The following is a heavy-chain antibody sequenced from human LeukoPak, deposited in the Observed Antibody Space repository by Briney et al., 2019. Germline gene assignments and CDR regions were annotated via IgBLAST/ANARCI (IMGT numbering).Heavy chain of an antibody. V-gene: IGHV3-7*03. J-gene: IGHJ3*02. CDR1: GFTFSSYW. Sequence: QSGGSLRLSCAASGFTFSSYWMSWVRQAPGKGLEWVANIKQDGSERYYVDSVKGRFTISRDNAKNSLYLQMNSLRAEDTAVYYCATHYEGMVVAATRWSEYGAFDIWGQGTMVTVSS. CDR3: ATHYEGMVVAATRWSEYGAFDI. D-gene: IGHD2-15*01. CDR2: IKQDGSER.